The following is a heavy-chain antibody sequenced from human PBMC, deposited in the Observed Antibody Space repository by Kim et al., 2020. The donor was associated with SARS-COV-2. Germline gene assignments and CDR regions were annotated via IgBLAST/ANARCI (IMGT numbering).Heavy chain of an antibody. Sequence: SETLSLTCTVSGGSVSSGSYYWSWIRQPPGKGLEWIGYIYYSGSTNYNPSLKSRVTISVDTSKNQFSLKLSSVTAADTAVYYCARAPIAYSGYFDYWGQGTLVTVSS. V-gene: IGHV4-61*01. CDR3: ARAPIAYSGYFDY. CDR2: IYYSGST. J-gene: IGHJ4*02. D-gene: IGHD3-22*01. CDR1: GGSVSSGSYY.